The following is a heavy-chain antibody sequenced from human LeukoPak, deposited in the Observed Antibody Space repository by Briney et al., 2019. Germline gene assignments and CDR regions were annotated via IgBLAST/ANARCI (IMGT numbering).Heavy chain of an antibody. CDR2: ISYNGST. V-gene: IGHV4-59*01. Sequence: PSETLSLTCTVSGGSIISYYWSWIRQPPGKGLEWIGYISYNGSTNFNPSLKSRVTISVDTSKNQFSLKLSSVTAADTAVYYCAREGTAGTNLNWFDPWGQGTLVTVSS. CDR3: AREGTAGTNLNWFDP. J-gene: IGHJ5*02. CDR1: GGSIISYY. D-gene: IGHD1-1*01.